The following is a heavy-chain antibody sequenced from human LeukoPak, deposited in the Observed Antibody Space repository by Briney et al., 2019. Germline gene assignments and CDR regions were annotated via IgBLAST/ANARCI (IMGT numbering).Heavy chain of an antibody. CDR3: ARGYYGDLDY. D-gene: IGHD4-17*01. CDR1: DGSISSGSYY. J-gene: IGHJ4*02. V-gene: IGHV4-61*02. Sequence: SETLSLTCTVSDGSISSGSYYWNWIRQPAGKGLEWIGRIYTSGSTNYNPSLKSRVTISVDTSKNQFSLKLNSVTAADTAVYYCARGYYGDLDYWGQGTLVTVSS. CDR2: IYTSGST.